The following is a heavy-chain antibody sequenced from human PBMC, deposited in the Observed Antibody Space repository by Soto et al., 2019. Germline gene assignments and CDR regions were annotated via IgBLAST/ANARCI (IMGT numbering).Heavy chain of an antibody. CDR1: GGSISRYY. D-gene: IGHD6-19*01. CDR3: ARVPAVASTIPSLWFDP. V-gene: IGHV4-59*01. Sequence: SETLSLTCNVSGGSISRYYWSWIRQPPGKGLEWIGYIHYSGSTKYNPSLKSRVTISVDTSKNQFSLKLSSVTAADTAVYFCARVPAVASTIPSLWFDPWGQGTLVTVSS. CDR2: IHYSGST. J-gene: IGHJ5*02.